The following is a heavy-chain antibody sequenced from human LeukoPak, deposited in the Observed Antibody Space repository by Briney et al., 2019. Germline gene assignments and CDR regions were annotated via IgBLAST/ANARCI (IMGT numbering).Heavy chain of an antibody. J-gene: IGHJ4*02. D-gene: IGHD3-22*01. CDR1: GFTFSSYA. V-gene: IGHV3-23*01. CDR3: ATEDSSDYYSFDY. Sequence: GGSLRLSCAASGFTFSSYAMSWVRQAPGKGLEWVSAISESGGYTKYADPVKGRFTISRDNSKNTLYLQMNSLKAEDTAAYYCATEDSSDYYSFDYWGQGTLVTVSS. CDR2: ISESGGYT.